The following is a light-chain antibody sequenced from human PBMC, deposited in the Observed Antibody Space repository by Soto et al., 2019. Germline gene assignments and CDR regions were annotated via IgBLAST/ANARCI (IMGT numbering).Light chain of an antibody. CDR2: AAS. V-gene: IGKV3-20*01. Sequence: EIVLTQSPGTLSLSPGERATLSCRASRSFSSSYLAWYQHKVGQAPRLLIYAASTRATGIPDRFSGSGSATDGTLTISIQEPEDSAVYYCPHYEISPPYTSGQGSKLEI. CDR1: RSFSSSY. CDR3: PHYEISPPYT. J-gene: IGKJ2*01.